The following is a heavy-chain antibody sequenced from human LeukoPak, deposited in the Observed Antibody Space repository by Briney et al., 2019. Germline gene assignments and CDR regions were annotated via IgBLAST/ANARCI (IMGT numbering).Heavy chain of an antibody. CDR2: IRGSGST. V-gene: IGHV3-23*01. J-gene: IGHJ4*02. Sequence: GGSLRLSCAASGFTFSSYDMSWVRQAPGKGLEWVSAIRGSGSTYYADSVKGRFTISRDNSKNMLYLQMKSLRAEDTAVYYCAKDSPRGVSFGDFDYWGQGTLVTVSS. D-gene: IGHD1-26*01. CDR1: GFTFSSYD. CDR3: AKDSPRGVSFGDFDY.